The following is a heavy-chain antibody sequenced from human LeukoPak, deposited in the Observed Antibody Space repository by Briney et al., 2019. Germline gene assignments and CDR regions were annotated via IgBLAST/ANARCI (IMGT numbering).Heavy chain of an antibody. CDR1: GFTFSSYE. J-gene: IGHJ6*03. CDR3: ARVGREYCSSTSCYGYYYYYMDV. Sequence: GGSLRLSCAASGFTFSSYEMNWVRQAPGKGLEWVSYISSSGSTIYYADSVKGRFTISRDNAKNSLYLQMNSLRAEDTAVYYCARVGREYCSSTSCYGYYYYYMDVWGKGTTVTISS. V-gene: IGHV3-48*03. D-gene: IGHD2-2*01. CDR2: ISSSGSTI.